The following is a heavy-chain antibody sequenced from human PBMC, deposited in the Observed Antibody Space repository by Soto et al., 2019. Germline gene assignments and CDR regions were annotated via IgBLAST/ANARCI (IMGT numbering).Heavy chain of an antibody. CDR1: GYTFTSYD. CDR2: MNPNSGNT. V-gene: IGHV1-8*01. J-gene: IGHJ4*02. D-gene: IGHD2-2*01. CDR3: ARGLGYCSSTSCYEFDY. Sequence: ASVKVSCKASGYTFTSYDINWVRQATGQGLEWMGWMNPNSGNTGYAQKFQGRVTMTRNTSISTAYMELSSLRSEDTAVYYCARGLGYCSSTSCYEFDYWAQGTLVTVSS.